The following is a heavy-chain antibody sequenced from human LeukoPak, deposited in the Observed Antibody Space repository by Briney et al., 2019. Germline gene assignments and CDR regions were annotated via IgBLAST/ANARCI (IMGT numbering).Heavy chain of an antibody. D-gene: IGHD6-19*01. V-gene: IGHV3-23*01. Sequence: GGSLRLSCAASGFTFSSYAMSWVRQAPWKGLEWVSAISGSGGSTYYADSVKGRFTISRDNSKNTLYLQMNSLRAEDTAVYYCAKDAWSGWYGYYFDYWGQETLVTVSS. CDR3: AKDAWSGWYGYYFDY. J-gene: IGHJ4*02. CDR2: ISGSGGST. CDR1: GFTFSSYA.